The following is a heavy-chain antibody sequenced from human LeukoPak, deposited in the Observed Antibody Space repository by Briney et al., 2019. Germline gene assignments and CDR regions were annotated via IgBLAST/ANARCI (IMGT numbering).Heavy chain of an antibody. J-gene: IGHJ4*02. D-gene: IGHD1-14*01. CDR3: AKDRPHPSAEPTNFDY. CDR1: GLTFSSYE. CDR2: ISSSGTTI. V-gene: IGHV3-48*03. Sequence: GGSLRLSCTTSGLTFSSYEMSWVRQAPGKGLEWVSYISSSGTTIYYADSVKGRFTISRDNAKNSVYLQMNSLRAEDTAVYYCAKDRPHPSAEPTNFDYWGQGTLVTVSS.